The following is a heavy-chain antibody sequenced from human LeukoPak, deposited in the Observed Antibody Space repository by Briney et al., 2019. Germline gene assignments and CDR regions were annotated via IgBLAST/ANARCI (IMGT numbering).Heavy chain of an antibody. CDR3: ARGRDVTIFGVVTRNSYMDV. Sequence: GASVKVSCKASGYTFTSYDINWVRQATGQGLEWMGWMNPNSGNTGYAQKFQGRVTMTRNTSISTAYMELSSLRSEDTAVYYCARGRDVTIFGVVTRNSYMDVWGKGTTVAVSS. V-gene: IGHV1-8*01. CDR1: GYTFTSYD. D-gene: IGHD3-3*01. J-gene: IGHJ6*03. CDR2: MNPNSGNT.